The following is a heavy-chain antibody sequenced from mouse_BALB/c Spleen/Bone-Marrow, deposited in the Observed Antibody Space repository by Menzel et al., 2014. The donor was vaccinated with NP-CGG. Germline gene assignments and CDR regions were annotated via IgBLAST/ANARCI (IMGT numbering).Heavy chain of an antibody. Sequence: EVKLVESGGGLVQPGGSRKLSCAASGFTFSSFGMHWVRQAPEKGLEGVAYISSGSSTIFYADTVKGRFTVSRDNPKNTLFLQMTSLRSEDTAMYYCTRGGNWDDFDYWGQGTTLTVSS. CDR3: TRGGNWDDFDY. J-gene: IGHJ2*01. D-gene: IGHD4-1*01. CDR2: ISSGSSTI. CDR1: GFTFSSFG. V-gene: IGHV5-17*02.